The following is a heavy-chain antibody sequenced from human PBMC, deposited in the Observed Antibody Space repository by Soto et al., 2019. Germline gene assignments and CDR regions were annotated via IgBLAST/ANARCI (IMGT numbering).Heavy chain of an antibody. CDR2: IYYSGST. Sequence: SSETLSLTCTVSGGSISSGDYYWSWIRQPPGKGLEWIGYIYYSGSTYYNPSLKSRVTISVDTSKNQFSLKLSSVTAADTAVYYCARIGCYYDSSGCDAFDIWGQGTMVTVSS. CDR1: GGSISSGDYY. V-gene: IGHV4-30-4*01. J-gene: IGHJ3*02. CDR3: ARIGCYYDSSGCDAFDI. D-gene: IGHD3-22*01.